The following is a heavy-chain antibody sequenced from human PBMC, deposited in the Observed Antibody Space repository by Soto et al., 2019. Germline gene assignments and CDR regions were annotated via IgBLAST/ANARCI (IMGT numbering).Heavy chain of an antibody. CDR3: ARVPIGHWVDI. CDR1: GYTFTSYY. V-gene: IGHV1-46*01. CDR2: INPSGGST. Sequence: ASVKVSCKASGYTFTSYYMHWVRQAPGQGLEWMGIINPSGGSTSYAQKFQGRVTMTRDTSTSTVYMELSSLRSEDTAVHYCARVPIGHWVDIWGQGTMVTVSS. D-gene: IGHD2-21*01. J-gene: IGHJ3*02.